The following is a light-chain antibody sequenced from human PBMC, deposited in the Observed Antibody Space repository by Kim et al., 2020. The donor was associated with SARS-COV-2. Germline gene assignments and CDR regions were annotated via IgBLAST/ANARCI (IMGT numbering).Light chain of an antibody. CDR3: QQRSNWPPT. J-gene: IGKJ5*01. CDR1: ENIRNI. CDR2: DAS. Sequence: LSPGERGTLSCRASENIRNILAWYQQKPGQAPRLLIYDASNRATGIPARFSGSGSGTDFTLTINSLEPEDFAVYYCQQRSNWPPTCGQGTRLEIK. V-gene: IGKV3-11*01.